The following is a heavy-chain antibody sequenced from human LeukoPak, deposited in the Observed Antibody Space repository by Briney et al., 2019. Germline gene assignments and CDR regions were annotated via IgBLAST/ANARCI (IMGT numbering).Heavy chain of an antibody. CDR1: GYTFTSYG. CDR2: ISAYNGNT. J-gene: IGHJ5*02. D-gene: IGHD5-12*01. Sequence: GASVKDSCKASGYTFTSYGISWVRQAPGQGLEWMGWISAYNGNTNYAQKLQGRVTMTTDTSTSTAYMELRSLRSDDTAAYYCARAEEATISNWFDPWGQGTLVTVSS. CDR3: ARAEEATISNWFDP. V-gene: IGHV1-18*01.